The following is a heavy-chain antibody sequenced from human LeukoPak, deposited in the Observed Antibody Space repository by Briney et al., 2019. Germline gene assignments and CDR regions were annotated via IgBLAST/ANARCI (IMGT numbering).Heavy chain of an antibody. V-gene: IGHV1-69*13. CDR3: ARSYSSGWNPLAEYFQH. J-gene: IGHJ1*01. D-gene: IGHD6-19*01. CDR1: GGTFSSYA. CDR2: ITPIFGTA. Sequence: SVKVSCKASGGTFSSYAISWVRQAPGQGLEWMGGITPIFGTANYAQKFQGRVTITADESTSTAYMELSSLRSEDTAVYYCARSYSSGWNPLAEYFQHWGQGTLVTVSS.